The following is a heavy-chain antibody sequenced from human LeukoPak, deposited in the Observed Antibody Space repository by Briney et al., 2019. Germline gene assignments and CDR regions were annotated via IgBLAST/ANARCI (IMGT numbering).Heavy chain of an antibody. D-gene: IGHD1-26*01. CDR1: GGSFSGYY. Sequence: PSETLSLTCAVYGGSFSGYYWSWIRQPPGKGLEWIGRIYTSGSTNYNPSLKSRVTMSVDTSKNQFSLKLSSVTAADTAVYYCTRQGRGGNYLKSYYFDYWGQGTLVTVSS. CDR2: IYTSGST. CDR3: TRQGRGGNYLKSYYFDY. J-gene: IGHJ4*02. V-gene: IGHV4-59*10.